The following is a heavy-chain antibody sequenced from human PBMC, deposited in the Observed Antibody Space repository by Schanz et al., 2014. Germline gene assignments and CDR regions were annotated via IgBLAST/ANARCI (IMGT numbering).Heavy chain of an antibody. CDR2: VNTDGGGK. J-gene: IGHJ3*02. Sequence: EVQLVESGGGLVQPGGSLRLSCAASGFTFTNAWMSWVRQAPGKGLEWVASVNTDGGGKFYVDSVKGRFTIFRDNAKDSLYLQMNSLRADDTAVYYCARDMLRRYGALEIWGRGTMVTVSS. CDR3: ARDMLRRYGALEI. V-gene: IGHV3-7*01. D-gene: IGHD2-8*01. CDR1: GFTFTNAW.